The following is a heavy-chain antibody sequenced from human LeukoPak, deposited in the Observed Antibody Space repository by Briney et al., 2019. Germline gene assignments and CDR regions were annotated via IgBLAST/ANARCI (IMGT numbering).Heavy chain of an antibody. CDR2: IYYSGST. J-gene: IGHJ4*02. CDR1: GGSISSGDYY. D-gene: IGHD1/OR15-1a*01. Sequence: SQTLSLTCTVSGGSISSGDYYWSWIRQPPGKGLEWIGYIYYSGSTYYNPSLKSRVIISVDTSKNQFSLKLSSVTAADTAVYYCARALRSFEHRTLDYWGQGTLVTVSS. V-gene: IGHV4-30-4*08. CDR3: ARALRSFEHRTLDY.